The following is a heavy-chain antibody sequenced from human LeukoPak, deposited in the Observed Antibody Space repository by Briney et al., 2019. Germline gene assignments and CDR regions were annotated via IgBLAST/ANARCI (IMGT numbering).Heavy chain of an antibody. Sequence: SETLSLTCSVSGGSISSSSYYWDWIRQPPGKGLEWIGSFYYSGSTYYYYNPSLKSRVTLFVDTSKNQFSLKLNSVTAADTAVYYCARRVRSTEYFQHWGQGTLVTVSS. J-gene: IGHJ1*01. D-gene: IGHD1-1*01. V-gene: IGHV4-39*01. CDR3: ARRVRSTEYFQH. CDR2: FYYSGSTYY. CDR1: GGSISSSSYY.